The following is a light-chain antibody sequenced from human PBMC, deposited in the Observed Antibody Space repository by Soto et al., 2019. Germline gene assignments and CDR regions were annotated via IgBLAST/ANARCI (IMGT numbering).Light chain of an antibody. V-gene: IGLV2-14*01. Sequence: QSVLTQPASMSGSPGQSITISCTGTTRDVGGYNSVSWNLHHQAKAPKRMIYEVSNRPSGVSNRFSGSKSGNTASLTISGLQAEDEADYYCCSYRSSRTVVFGGGTKLTVL. CDR1: TRDVGGYNS. CDR2: EVS. J-gene: IGLJ2*01. CDR3: CSYRSSRTVV.